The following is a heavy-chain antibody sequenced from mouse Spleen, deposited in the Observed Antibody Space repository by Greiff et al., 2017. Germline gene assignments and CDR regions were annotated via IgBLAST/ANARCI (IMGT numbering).Heavy chain of an antibody. V-gene: IGHV1-55*01. J-gene: IGHJ1*01. CDR2: IYPGSGST. D-gene: IGHD1-1*01. CDR3: ARVYYYGSGRYFDV. CDR1: GYTFTSYW. Sequence: QVQLQQPGAELVKPGASVKMSCKASGYTFTSYWLTWVKQRPGQGLEWIGDIYPGSGSTNYNEKFKSKATLTVDTSSSTAYMQLSSLTSEDSAVYYCARVYYYGSGRYFDVWGAGTTVTVSS.